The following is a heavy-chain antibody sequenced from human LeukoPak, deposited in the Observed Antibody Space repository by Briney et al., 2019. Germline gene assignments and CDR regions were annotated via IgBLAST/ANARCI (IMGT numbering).Heavy chain of an antibody. CDR2: INPSGGNT. J-gene: IGHJ4*02. Sequence: GGSLRLSCAGSGFTFSSNPLSWVRQAPGKGLEWVSAINPSGGNTYYADSVRGRFTISRDNSKNTLYLQMNTLRAEDTAVYYCAKGAASRGYTYVANWGQGTLVTVSS. CDR1: GFTFSSNP. CDR3: AKGAASRGYTYVAN. D-gene: IGHD5-18*01. V-gene: IGHV3-23*01.